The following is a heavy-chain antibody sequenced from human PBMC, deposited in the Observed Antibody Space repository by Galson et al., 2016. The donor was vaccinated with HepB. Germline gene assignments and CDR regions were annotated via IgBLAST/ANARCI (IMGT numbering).Heavy chain of an antibody. CDR1: GYTFTGYY. Sequence: SVKVSCKATGYTFTGYYIHWVRQAPGQGLEWMGRINPNTGDTDFAQKFQDRVTMTSDTSIATAYMDLTSLRSDDTAVYFCLRGQQLARGYWGQGTLVTVSS. CDR2: INPNTGDT. V-gene: IGHV1-2*06. D-gene: IGHD1-1*01. J-gene: IGHJ4*02. CDR3: LRGQQLARGY.